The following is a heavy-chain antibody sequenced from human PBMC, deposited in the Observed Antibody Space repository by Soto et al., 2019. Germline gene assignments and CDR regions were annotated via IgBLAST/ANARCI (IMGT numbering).Heavy chain of an antibody. CDR1: VFTFSSYA. J-gene: IGHJ4*02. Sequence: GSLRLSCAASVFTFSSYAMSWVRQAPGKGLEWVSAISGSGGSTYYADSVKGRFTISRDNSKNTLYLQMNSLRAEDTAVYYCAKWGDYDSSGYYHYWGQGTLVTVSS. V-gene: IGHV3-23*01. CDR3: AKWGDYDSSGYYHY. D-gene: IGHD3-22*01. CDR2: ISGSGGST.